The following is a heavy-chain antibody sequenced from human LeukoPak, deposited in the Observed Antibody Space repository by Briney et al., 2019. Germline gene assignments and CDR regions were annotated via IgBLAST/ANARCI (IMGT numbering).Heavy chain of an antibody. Sequence: GGSLRLSCEASGFTFDAYAMHWVRQAPGKGLEWVSLINKDGSATYYADSVKGRFTISRDNSKNSLYLQMNSLRAEDTAVYYCVRDVSRRMGMDVWGQGTTVTVSS. J-gene: IGHJ6*02. V-gene: IGHV3-43*02. CDR2: INKDGSAT. D-gene: IGHD2-15*01. CDR3: VRDVSRRMGMDV. CDR1: GFTFDAYA.